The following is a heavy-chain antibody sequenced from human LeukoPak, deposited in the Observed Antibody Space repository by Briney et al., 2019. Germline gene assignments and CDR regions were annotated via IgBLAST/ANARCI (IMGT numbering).Heavy chain of an antibody. D-gene: IGHD3-22*01. CDR1: GGSISSYY. Sequence: PSETLSLTCTVSGGSISSYYWSWIRQPPGKGLEWIGYIYYSGSTYYNPSLKSRVTISVDTSKNQFSLKLSSVTAADTAVYYCARDLGYYDGFQHWGQGTLVTVSS. J-gene: IGHJ1*01. CDR3: ARDLGYYDGFQH. CDR2: IYYSGST. V-gene: IGHV4-59*12.